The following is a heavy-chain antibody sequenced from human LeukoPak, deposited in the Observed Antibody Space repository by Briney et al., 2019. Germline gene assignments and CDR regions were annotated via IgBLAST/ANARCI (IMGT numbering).Heavy chain of an antibody. J-gene: IGHJ6*03. CDR1: GGSISNYY. V-gene: IGHV4-4*07. CDR3: ARVEEGYGSGRRGNFYYYYMDV. Sequence: MASETLSLTCTVSGGSISNYYWSWIRQPAGKRLEWIGRISKSGSTNYNPSLKSRVTMSVDTSKNQFSLKLSSVTTADTAVYYCARVEEGYGSGRRGNFYYYYMDVWGKGTTVTISS. D-gene: IGHD3-10*01. CDR2: ISKSGST.